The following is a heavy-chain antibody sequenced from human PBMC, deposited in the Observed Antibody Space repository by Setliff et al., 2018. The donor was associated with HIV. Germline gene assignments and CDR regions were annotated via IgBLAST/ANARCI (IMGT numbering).Heavy chain of an antibody. J-gene: IGHJ6*03. CDR3: ARHPRHYNILTGYRYYYMDV. D-gene: IGHD3-9*01. CDR2: IYFSGST. V-gene: IGHV4-39*01. Sequence: SETLSLTCAFSGVSISSSSYFWGWIRRPPGTGLDWIGSIYFSGSTYYNPSLESRVTISMDTSKNQFSLKLTSVTAADTAVYYCARHPRHYNILTGYRYYYMDVWGKGTTVTVSS. CDR1: GVSISSSSYF.